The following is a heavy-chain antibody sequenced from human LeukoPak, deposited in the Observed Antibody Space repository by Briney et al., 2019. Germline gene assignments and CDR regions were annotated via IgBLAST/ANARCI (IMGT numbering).Heavy chain of an antibody. V-gene: IGHV4-34*01. CDR3: ARGGYGGSSWYFDY. D-gene: IGHD1-26*01. Sequence: PSETLSLTCAVYGGSFSGYYWSWIRQPPGKGLEWIGEINHSGSTNYNPSIKSRVTISVDTSKNQFSLKLSSVTAADTAVYYCARGGYGGSSWYFDYWGQGTLVTVSS. CDR2: INHSGST. J-gene: IGHJ4*02. CDR1: GGSFSGYY.